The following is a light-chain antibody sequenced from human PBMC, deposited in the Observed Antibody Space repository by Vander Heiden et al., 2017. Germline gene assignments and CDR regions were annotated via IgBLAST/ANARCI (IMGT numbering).Light chain of an antibody. J-gene: IGLJ1*01. CDR1: AVQNQY. CDR3: QSADSSGTYV. V-gene: IGLV3-25*03. Sequence: SSELTQPPSVAVPPGQTARSTCSGDAVQNQYAYWYQHKPGQAPVLVIYKDSERPSVIPERFSGSSSGTTVTLTISGVQAEDEADYYCQSADSSGTYVFGTGTKVTVL. CDR2: KDS.